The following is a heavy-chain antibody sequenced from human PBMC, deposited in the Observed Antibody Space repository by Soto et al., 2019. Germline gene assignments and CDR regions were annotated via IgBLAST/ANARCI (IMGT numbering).Heavy chain of an antibody. D-gene: IGHD5-18*01. V-gene: IGHV3-23*01. J-gene: IGHJ6*02. Sequence: PGGSLRLSCAASGFTFSNYAMSWVRQAPGRGLEWVSTISVSGGNTYHADSVKGRFIISRDNSKDTLYLQMNSLRAEDTAVYYCAKDRSTVTPSYYGMDVWGQGTMVTVSS. CDR3: AKDRSTVTPSYYGMDV. CDR1: GFTFSNYA. CDR2: ISVSGGNT.